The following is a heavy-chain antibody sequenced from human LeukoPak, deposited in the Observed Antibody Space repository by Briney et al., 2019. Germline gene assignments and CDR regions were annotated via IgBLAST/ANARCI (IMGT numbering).Heavy chain of an antibody. CDR2: ISSSGSTI. D-gene: IGHD3-22*01. V-gene: IGHV3-48*03. CDR1: GFTFSSYE. Sequence: GGSLRLXCAASGFTFSSYEMKWVRQAPGKGLEWVSYISSSGSTIYYADSVKGRFTISRDNAKNSLYLQMNSLRAEDTAVYYCARAQRMIVPNFDYWGQGTLVTVSS. CDR3: ARAQRMIVPNFDY. J-gene: IGHJ4*02.